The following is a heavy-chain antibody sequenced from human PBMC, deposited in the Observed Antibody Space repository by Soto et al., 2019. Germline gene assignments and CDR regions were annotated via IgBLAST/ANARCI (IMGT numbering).Heavy chain of an antibody. CDR1: GYTFTSYG. CDR2: ISAYNGNT. D-gene: IGHD5-18*01. J-gene: IGHJ6*02. Sequence: ASVKVSCKASGYTFTSYGISWVRQAPGQGLEWMGWISAYNGNTNYAQKIQGRVTMTTDTSTSTVYLELRSLRSDDTAVYYCARVEDTAMVPGYYYGMDVWGQGTTVTVSS. V-gene: IGHV1-18*01. CDR3: ARVEDTAMVPGYYYGMDV.